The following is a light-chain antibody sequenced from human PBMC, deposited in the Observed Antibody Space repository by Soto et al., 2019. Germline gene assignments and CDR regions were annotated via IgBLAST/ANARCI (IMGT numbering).Light chain of an antibody. Sequence: EIVMTQSPATLSVSPGERATLSCRASQSVSNNLAWYQQKPGQAPRLLIYGASTRATGIPLRFSGRGSGTEFTLTISSLQSEDFAVYYCQQYNKWPPFTFGPGTTVDNK. CDR1: QSVSNN. J-gene: IGKJ3*01. CDR2: GAS. CDR3: QQYNKWPPFT. V-gene: IGKV3-15*01.